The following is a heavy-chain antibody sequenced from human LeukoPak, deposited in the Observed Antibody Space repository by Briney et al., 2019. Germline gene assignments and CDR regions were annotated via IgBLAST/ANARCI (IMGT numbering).Heavy chain of an antibody. CDR1: GYTFTSYG. J-gene: IGHJ6*03. CDR3: ARAMWELPQGYYYMDV. V-gene: IGHV1-18*01. Sequence: ASVKVSCKASGYTFTSYGVSWVRQAPGQGREWRGWISAYKGNTNYAQKLQGRVTMTTDTSTSTAYMELRSLRSDDTAVYYCARAMWELPQGYYYMDVWGKGTTVTVSS. CDR2: ISAYKGNT. D-gene: IGHD1-26*01.